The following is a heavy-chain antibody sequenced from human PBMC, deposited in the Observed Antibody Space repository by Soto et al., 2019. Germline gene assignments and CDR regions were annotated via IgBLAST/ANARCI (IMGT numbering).Heavy chain of an antibody. Sequence: GGSLSLSCAASGFPFSSYAMHWVRQAPGKGLEWVAVISYDGSNKYYADSVKGRFTISRDNSKNTLYLQMNSLRAEDTAVYYCAREPITMIVVVITTGSFDYWGQGTLVTVSS. CDR3: AREPITMIVVVITTGSFDY. CDR1: GFPFSSYA. CDR2: ISYDGSNK. J-gene: IGHJ4*02. V-gene: IGHV3-30-3*01. D-gene: IGHD3-22*01.